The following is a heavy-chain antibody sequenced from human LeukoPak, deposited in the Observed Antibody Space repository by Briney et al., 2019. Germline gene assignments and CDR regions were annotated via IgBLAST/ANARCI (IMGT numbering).Heavy chain of an antibody. CDR1: GFTFSTYA. D-gene: IGHD6-25*01. V-gene: IGHV3-30*02. CDR3: AKISSSAESNLDY. J-gene: IGHJ4*02. Sequence: GGSLRLSRAASGFTFSTYAMHWVRQAPGKGLEWVAFIWPDGSKKYYADSVKGRFAISRENSKNTVYLQMNDLRPEDTALYFCAKISSSAESNLDYWGQGTLLTVSS. CDR2: IWPDGSKK.